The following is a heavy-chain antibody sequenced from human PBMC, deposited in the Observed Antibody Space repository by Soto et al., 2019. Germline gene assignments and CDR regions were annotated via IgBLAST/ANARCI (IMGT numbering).Heavy chain of an antibody. CDR1: GFTVGRYD. Sequence: QLVESGGGLFQAGGSTRLSCLVSGFTVGRYDMAWVRQAPGKGLEWASIIQSGGATYYPDSAQGRFTSSRDNPKNTVYLQMNSLRVEDTGVYSCVRVLYDSGVVDFWGQGSLITVS. D-gene: IGHD5-12*01. V-gene: IGHV3-53*01. J-gene: IGHJ4*02. CDR3: VRVLYDSGVVDF. CDR2: IQSGGAT.